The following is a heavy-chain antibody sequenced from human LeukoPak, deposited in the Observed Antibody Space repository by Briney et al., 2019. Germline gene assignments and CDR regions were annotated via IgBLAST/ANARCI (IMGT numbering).Heavy chain of an antibody. CDR1: GFTFSSYS. Sequence: PGGSLRLSCAASGFTFSSYSMNWVRRAPGKGLECVANINQDGSDKYYVDSVKGRFTISRDNTKNSLYLQMNSLRAEDTAVYYCVGGDYWGQGTLVTVSS. V-gene: IGHV3-7*01. CDR3: VGGDY. CDR2: INQDGSDK. J-gene: IGHJ4*02.